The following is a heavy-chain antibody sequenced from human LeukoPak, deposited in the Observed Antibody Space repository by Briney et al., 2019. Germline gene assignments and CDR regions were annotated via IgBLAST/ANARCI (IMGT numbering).Heavy chain of an antibody. CDR2: IIPIFGTA. CDR3: ARDRVLLWFGDLRGFDP. V-gene: IGHV1-69*13. Sequence: SVKVSCKASGGTFSSYAISWVRQAPGQGHEWMGGIIPIFGTANYAQKFQGRVTITADESTSTAYMELSSLRSEDTAVYYCARDRVLLWFGDLRGFDPWGQGTLVTVSS. D-gene: IGHD3-10*01. CDR1: GGTFSSYA. J-gene: IGHJ5*02.